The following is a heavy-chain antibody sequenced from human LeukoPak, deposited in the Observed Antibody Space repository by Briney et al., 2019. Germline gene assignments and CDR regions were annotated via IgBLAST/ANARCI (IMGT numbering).Heavy chain of an antibody. V-gene: IGHV3-48*04. CDR1: GFTFSSYS. CDR2: IGSSGTTV. Sequence: AGGSLRLSCAASGFTFSSYSMNWVRQAPGKGLEWVSYIGSSGTTVYYADSVKGRFTISRDNANSSLYLEMSSLRADDSALYYCARADSTDGFDIWGHGTMVTVSS. J-gene: IGHJ3*02. D-gene: IGHD3/OR15-3a*01. CDR3: ARADSTDGFDI.